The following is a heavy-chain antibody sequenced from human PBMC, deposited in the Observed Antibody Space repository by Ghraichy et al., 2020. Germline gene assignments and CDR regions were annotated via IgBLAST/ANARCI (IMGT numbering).Heavy chain of an antibody. CDR3: AKDSSGWSGWYYFDY. D-gene: IGHD6-19*01. V-gene: IGHV3-23*01. CDR2: ISGSGGST. J-gene: IGHJ4*02. Sequence: GGSLRLSCAASGFTFSSYAMSWVRQAPGKGLEWVSAISGSGGSTYYADSVKGRFTISRDNSKNTLYLQMNSLRAEDTAVYYCAKDSSGWSGWYYFDYWGQGTLVTVSS. CDR1: GFTFSSYA.